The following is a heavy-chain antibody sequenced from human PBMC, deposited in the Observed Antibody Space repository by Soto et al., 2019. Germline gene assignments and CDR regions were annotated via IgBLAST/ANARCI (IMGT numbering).Heavy chain of an antibody. D-gene: IGHD6-19*01. CDR2: IYYSGST. Sequence: SETLSLTCTVSGGSISSSSYYWGWIRQPPGKGLEWIGSIYYSGSTYYNPSLKSRVTISVHTSKNQFSLKLSSVTAADTAVYYCARIRYSSGWYDYWGQGTLVTVSS. CDR3: ARIRYSSGWYDY. J-gene: IGHJ4*02. V-gene: IGHV4-39*01. CDR1: GGSISSSSYY.